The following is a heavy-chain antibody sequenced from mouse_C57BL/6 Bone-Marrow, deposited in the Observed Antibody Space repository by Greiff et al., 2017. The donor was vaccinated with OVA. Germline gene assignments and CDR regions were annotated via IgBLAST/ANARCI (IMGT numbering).Heavy chain of an antibody. V-gene: IGHV1-82*01. J-gene: IGHJ2*01. CDR2: IYPGDGDT. Sequence: LVESGPELVKPGASVKISCKASGYAFSSSWMNWVKQRPGKGLEWIGRIYPGDGDTNYNGKFKGKATLTADKSTSTASMQLSRLTSEDSAVYCCARGGHDGYYPDYWGQGTTLTVSA. CDR1: GYAFSSSW. D-gene: IGHD2-3*01. CDR3: ARGGHDGYYPDY.